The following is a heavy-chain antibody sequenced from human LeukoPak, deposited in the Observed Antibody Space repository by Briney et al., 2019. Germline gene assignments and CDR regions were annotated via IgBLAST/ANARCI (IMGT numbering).Heavy chain of an antibody. D-gene: IGHD1-26*01. Sequence: GASVKVSCKASGYTSTGYYIHWVRQAPGQGLEWMGRINPNSGGTNYAQKFQGRVTMTRDTSISTAYMELSGLTSDDTAVYYCARDMVSGGSYSTRFDYWGQGTLVTVSS. CDR2: INPNSGGT. V-gene: IGHV1-2*06. CDR1: GYTSTGYY. CDR3: ARDMVSGGSYSTRFDY. J-gene: IGHJ4*02.